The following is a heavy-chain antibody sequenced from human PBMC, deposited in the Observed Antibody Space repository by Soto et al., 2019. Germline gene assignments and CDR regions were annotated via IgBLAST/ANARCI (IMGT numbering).Heavy chain of an antibody. CDR3: AKDRGDYYDSSGS. D-gene: IGHD3-22*01. Sequence: GGSLRLSCAASGFTFSSYGMHWVRQAPGKGLEWVAVISYDGSNKYYADSVKGRFTISRDNSKNTLYLQMNSLRAEDTAVYYCAKDRGDYYDSSGSWGQGNLVTVSS. CDR2: ISYDGSNK. V-gene: IGHV3-30*18. CDR1: GFTFSSYG. J-gene: IGHJ5*02.